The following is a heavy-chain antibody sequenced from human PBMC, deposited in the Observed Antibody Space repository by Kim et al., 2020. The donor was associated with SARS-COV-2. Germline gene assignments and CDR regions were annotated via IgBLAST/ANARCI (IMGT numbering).Heavy chain of an antibody. CDR3: ARYCSSTWCSAYFDH. J-gene: IGHJ4*02. V-gene: IGHV1-2*02. CDR1: GYTFSGYY. D-gene: IGHD2-2*01. Sequence: ASVKVSCKSSGYTFSGYYLHWVRQAPGQGLEWMGWINPKSGGTNYAQKFQGRVTMTRDTSISPAYMELSSLRSDDTAVYYFARYCSSTWCSAYFDHWGQG. CDR2: INPKSGGT.